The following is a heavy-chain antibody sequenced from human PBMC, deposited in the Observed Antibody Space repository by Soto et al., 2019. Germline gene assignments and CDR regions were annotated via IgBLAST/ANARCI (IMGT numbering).Heavy chain of an antibody. V-gene: IGHV1-69*06. J-gene: IGHJ4*01. Sequence: QVQLVQSGAEVRKPGSSVKVSCKTSGGLISKYSFNWVRQAPGQGLEWMGGVLPISGSTDYAQKFQGRLTITAVRSTSTGYMELSRLRSDDTANYYCATIRVRGGPLRFEDGGQGMLISVSS. D-gene: IGHD5-12*01. CDR3: ATIRVRGGPLRFED. CDR2: VLPISGST. CDR1: GGLISKYS.